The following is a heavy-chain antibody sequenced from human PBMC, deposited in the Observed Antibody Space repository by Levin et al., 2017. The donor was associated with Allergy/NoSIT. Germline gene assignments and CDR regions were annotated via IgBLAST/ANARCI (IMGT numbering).Heavy chain of an antibody. Sequence: PGGSLRLSCTGSGFTFGDYAMSWVRQAPGKGLEWVGFIRNKAHGGTTEYAASVKGRLTISRDDSKCIAYLQMNSLKTEDTAVYFCARGGPPNYDYNWGSYRDGYFDYWGQGTLVTVSS. J-gene: IGHJ4*02. V-gene: IGHV3-49*04. CDR3: ARGGPPNYDYNWGSYRDGYFDY. D-gene: IGHD3-16*02. CDR2: IRNKAHGGTT. CDR1: GFTFGDYA.